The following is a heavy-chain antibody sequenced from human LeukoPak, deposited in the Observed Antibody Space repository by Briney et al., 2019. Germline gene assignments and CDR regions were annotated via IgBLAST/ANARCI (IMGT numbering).Heavy chain of an antibody. CDR1: GGSISSYY. J-gene: IGHJ4*02. CDR2: TYTSGST. Sequence: SETLSLTCTVSGGSISSYYWSWIRQPPGKGLEWIGYTYTSGSTNYNPSLKSRVTISVDTSKNQFSLRLSSVTAADTAVYYCARQGAAEPAYYFDYWGQGTLVTVSS. V-gene: IGHV4-4*09. D-gene: IGHD1-14*01. CDR3: ARQGAAEPAYYFDY.